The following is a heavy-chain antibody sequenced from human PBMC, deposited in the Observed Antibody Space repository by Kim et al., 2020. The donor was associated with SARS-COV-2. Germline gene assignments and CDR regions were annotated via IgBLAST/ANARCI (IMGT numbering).Heavy chain of an antibody. CDR1: GGSISSSSYY. CDR3: ARLDCGGDCYLPKYYFDY. CDR2: IYYSGST. D-gene: IGHD2-21*02. Sequence: SETLSLTCTVSGGSISSSSYYWGWIRQPPGKGLEWIGSIYYSGSTYYNPSLKSRVTISVDTSKNQFSLKLSSVTAADTAVYYCARLDCGGDCYLPKYYFDYWGQGTLVTVSS. V-gene: IGHV4-39*01. J-gene: IGHJ4*02.